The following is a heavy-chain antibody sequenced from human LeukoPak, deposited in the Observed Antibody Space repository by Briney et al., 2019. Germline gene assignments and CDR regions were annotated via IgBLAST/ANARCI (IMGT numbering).Heavy chain of an antibody. CDR1: GFTFSSYG. V-gene: IGHV3-33*01. D-gene: IGHD6-13*01. CDR2: IWYDGSNK. J-gene: IGHJ4*02. CDR3: ARDLESSSWSFPFDY. Sequence: GGSLRLSCAASGFTFSSYGMHWVRQAPGKGLEWVAVIWYDGSNKYYADSVKGRFTISRDNSKNTLYLQMNSLRAEDTAVYYCARDLESSSWSFPFDYWGQGTLVTVSS.